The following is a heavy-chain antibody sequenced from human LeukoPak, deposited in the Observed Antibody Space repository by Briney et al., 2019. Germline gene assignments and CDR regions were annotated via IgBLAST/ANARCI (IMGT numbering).Heavy chain of an antibody. CDR3: AKDLRGTGYSSSWYRETNWFDP. Sequence: GGSLRLSCAASGFIFSSYAMNWVRQAPGKGLEWVSGLSGSGGSTYYADSVKGHFIISRDNSKNTLYLQMNSLRAEDTAVYYCAKDLRGTGYSSSWYRETNWFDPWGQGTLVTVSS. CDR1: GFIFSSYA. D-gene: IGHD6-13*01. CDR2: LSGSGGST. V-gene: IGHV3-23*01. J-gene: IGHJ5*02.